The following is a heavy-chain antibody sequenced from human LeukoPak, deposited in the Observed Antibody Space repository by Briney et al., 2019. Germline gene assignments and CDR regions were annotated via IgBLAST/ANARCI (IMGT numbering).Heavy chain of an antibody. CDR2: MNPNSGNT. D-gene: IGHD2-2*01. CDR3: ARDSIPTDVVVPAARTGPFNWFDP. CDR1: GYTFTSYD. J-gene: IGHJ5*02. Sequence: ASVKVSCKASGYTFTSYDINWVRQATGQGLEWMGWMNPNSGNTGYAQKFQGRVTMTRNTSISTAYMELSSLRSEDTAVYYCARDSIPTDVVVPAARTGPFNWFDPWGQGTLVTVSS. V-gene: IGHV1-8*01.